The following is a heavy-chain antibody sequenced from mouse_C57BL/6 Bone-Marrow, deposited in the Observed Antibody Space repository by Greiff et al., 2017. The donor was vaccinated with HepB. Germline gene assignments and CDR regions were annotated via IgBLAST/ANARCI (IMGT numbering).Heavy chain of an antibody. J-gene: IGHJ1*03. CDR3: AREGGVRRYWYFDG. CDR2: ISSGSSTI. V-gene: IGHV5-17*01. D-gene: IGHD6-1*01. Sequence: DVMLVESGGGLVKPGGSLKLSCAASGFTFSDYGMHWVRQAPEKGLEWVAYISSGSSTIYYADTVKGRYTISRDKAKNTLFLQMTSLRSKDTAMYYCAREGGVRRYWYFDGWGTGTTVTVSS. CDR1: GFTFSDYG.